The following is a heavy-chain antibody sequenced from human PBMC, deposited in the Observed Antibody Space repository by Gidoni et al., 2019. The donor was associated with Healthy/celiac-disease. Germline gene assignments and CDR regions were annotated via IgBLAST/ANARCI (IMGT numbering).Heavy chain of an antibody. Sequence: EVQLVESVCGLVKPGGSLRISCAASGFTFRSYSMNWVRQAPGKGLEWVSAISRSSSYIYYADSVKGRFTISRDNSKNALYLQMNSLRAEDTAVYYCARDRVTMVRGVTSYYMDVGGKGTTVTVSS. CDR1: GFTFRSYS. V-gene: IGHV3-21*01. CDR2: ISRSSSYI. J-gene: IGHJ6*03. CDR3: ARDRVTMVRGVTSYYMDV. D-gene: IGHD3-10*01.